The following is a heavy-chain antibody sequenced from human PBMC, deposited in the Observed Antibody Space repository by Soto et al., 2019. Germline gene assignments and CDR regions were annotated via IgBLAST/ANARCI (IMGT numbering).Heavy chain of an antibody. J-gene: IGHJ1*01. CDR1: Y. CDR3: AGRSLLGVRT. Sequence: YWPWIRQPPGKGLEWIGSVYSGGATYYNPSLNGRVTISADTSKNQFSLRLTSVTAADTAVYYCAGRSLLGVRTWGQGILVTVSS. V-gene: IGHV4-39*01. D-gene: IGHD3-16*01. CDR2: VYSGGAT.